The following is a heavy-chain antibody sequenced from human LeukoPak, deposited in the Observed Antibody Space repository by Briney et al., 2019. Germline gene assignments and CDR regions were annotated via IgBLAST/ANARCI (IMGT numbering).Heavy chain of an antibody. CDR3: AKGGNIAVAGTGIED. V-gene: IGHV3-23*01. Sequence: TGGSLRLSCAASGFTFSSYAMSWVRQAPGKGLEWVSAISGSGGSTYYADSVKGRFTISRDNSKNTLYLQMNSLRAEDTAVYYCAKGGNIAVAGTGIEDWGQGTLVTVSS. J-gene: IGHJ4*02. D-gene: IGHD6-19*01. CDR2: ISGSGGST. CDR1: GFTFSSYA.